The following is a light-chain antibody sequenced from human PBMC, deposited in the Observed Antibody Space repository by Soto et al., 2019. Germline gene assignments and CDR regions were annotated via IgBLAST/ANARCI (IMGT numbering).Light chain of an antibody. CDR1: QSVTSSY. J-gene: IGKJ1*01. CDR3: QYYGTSPA. V-gene: IGKV3-20*01. CDR2: GAS. Sequence: EIVLPQSPGTLSLSQVERSTLSCRASQSVTSSYIAWYQQKPGQAPRLLIYGASNRATGIPHRFSGSGSGTDFTLTISRLEPEDFAMYHCQYYGTSPAFGQGTKVDIK.